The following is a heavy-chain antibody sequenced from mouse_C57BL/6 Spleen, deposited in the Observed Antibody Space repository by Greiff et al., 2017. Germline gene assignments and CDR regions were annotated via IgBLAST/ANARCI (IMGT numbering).Heavy chain of an antibody. CDR2: IDPKSGGT. CDR1: GYTFTSYW. CDR3: ARSWGNYWYFDV. D-gene: IGHD2-1*01. Sequence: VQLQQPGAELVQPGASVKLSCKASGYTFTSYWMHWVKQRPGRGLEWIGRIDPKSGGTKYNEKFKSKATLTVDKPSSTAYMQLSSLTSEDSAVYYCARSWGNYWYFDVWGTGTTVTVSS. V-gene: IGHV1-72*01. J-gene: IGHJ1*03.